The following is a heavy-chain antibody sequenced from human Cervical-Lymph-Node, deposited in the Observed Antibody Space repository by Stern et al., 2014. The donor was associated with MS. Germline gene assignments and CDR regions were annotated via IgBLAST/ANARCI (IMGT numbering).Heavy chain of an antibody. CDR1: GFTFTSSA. CDR2: VLVGSGNT. D-gene: IGHD3-22*01. V-gene: IGHV1-58*01. CDR3: AAEPMYYSDSVGAFDI. J-gene: IGHJ3*02. Sequence: QLVQSGPEVKKPGTSVKVSCKASGFTFTSSAVQWVRQARGTRLEWIGWVLVGSGNTNYAQKFQERVTITRDMSTSTAYMELSSLRSEDTAVYYCAAEPMYYSDSVGAFDIWGQGTMVTVSS.